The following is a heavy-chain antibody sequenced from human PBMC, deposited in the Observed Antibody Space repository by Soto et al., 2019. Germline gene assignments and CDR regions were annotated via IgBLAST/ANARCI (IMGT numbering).Heavy chain of an antibody. Sequence: GGSLRLSCAASGFTFDDYAMHWVRQAPGKGLEWVSGISWNSGSIGYADSVKGRFTISRDNAKNSLYLQMNSLRAEDTALYYCASRIAEGDYWGQRTLVTVSS. CDR3: ASRIAEGDY. D-gene: IGHD6-13*01. J-gene: IGHJ4*02. V-gene: IGHV3-9*01. CDR2: ISWNSGSI. CDR1: GFTFDDYA.